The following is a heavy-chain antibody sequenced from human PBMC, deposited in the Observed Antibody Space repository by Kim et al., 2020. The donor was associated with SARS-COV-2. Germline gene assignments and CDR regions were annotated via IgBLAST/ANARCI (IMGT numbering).Heavy chain of an antibody. D-gene: IGHD3-3*01. V-gene: IGHV3-23*01. Sequence: ADAVKGRFTISRDNSKNTLYLQMNSLRAEDTAVYYCAKQVYDFWSGYYRYWGQGTLVTVSS. J-gene: IGHJ4*02. CDR3: AKQVYDFWSGYYRY.